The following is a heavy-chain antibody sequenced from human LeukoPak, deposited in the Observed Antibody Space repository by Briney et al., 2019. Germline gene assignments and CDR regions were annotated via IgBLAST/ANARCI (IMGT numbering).Heavy chain of an antibody. D-gene: IGHD4-17*01. CDR2: ILYDGARI. CDR1: GFTFSSYG. J-gene: IGHJ6*02. V-gene: IGHV3-30*18. CDR3: AKDRYPTAVTTNGMDV. Sequence: GRSLRLSCAGSGFTFSSYGIDWVRQAPGKGLEWVAKILYDGARIYYADSVKGRFTVSRDSSKNTLNLQMNSLRSEDTAVYYCAKDRYPTAVTTNGMDVWGQGTTVTVSS.